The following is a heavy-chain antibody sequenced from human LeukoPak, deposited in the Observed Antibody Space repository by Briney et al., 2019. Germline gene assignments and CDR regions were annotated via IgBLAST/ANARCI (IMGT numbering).Heavy chain of an antibody. CDR2: ISSSSSYI. CDR1: GFTFNSYS. D-gene: IGHD3-10*01. V-gene: IGHV3-21*01. J-gene: IGHJ4*02. Sequence: GGSLRLSCAASGFTFNSYSMNWVRQAPGKGLEWVSSISSSSSYIYYADSVKGRFTISRDNAKNSLYLQMNSLRAEDTAVYYYARESDSGRQVDYWGQGTLVTVSS. CDR3: ARESDSGRQVDY.